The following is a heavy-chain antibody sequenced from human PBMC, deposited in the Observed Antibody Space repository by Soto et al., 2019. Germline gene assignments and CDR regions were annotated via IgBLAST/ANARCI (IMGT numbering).Heavy chain of an antibody. V-gene: IGHV4-59*08. CDR1: GGSITSYY. CDR3: ARHNYGSGSTYFDY. J-gene: IGHJ4*02. Sequence: SETLSLTCTVSGGSITSYYWSWIRQPPGKGLEWIGYIYLSGSANYNPSLKSRVTISVDTSKNQFSLKLSSVTAADTAVYYCARHNYGSGSTYFDYWGQGTLVTVSS. CDR2: IYLSGSA. D-gene: IGHD3-10*01.